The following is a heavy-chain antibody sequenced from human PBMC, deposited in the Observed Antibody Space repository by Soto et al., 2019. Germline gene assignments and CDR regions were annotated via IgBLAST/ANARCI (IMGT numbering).Heavy chain of an antibody. V-gene: IGHV5-51*01. D-gene: IGHD3-22*01. CDR2: IFPGDSDT. J-gene: IGHJ4*02. CDR3: ARLDGSGFSDY. Sequence: PGESLKISCKGSGYSFPDYWIAWVRQMPGKGPEWMGIIFPGDSDTRYSPSFQGQVTVSADRSISTAYLQWESLEASDTAMYYCARLDGSGFSDYWGQGSLVTVSS. CDR1: GYSFPDYW.